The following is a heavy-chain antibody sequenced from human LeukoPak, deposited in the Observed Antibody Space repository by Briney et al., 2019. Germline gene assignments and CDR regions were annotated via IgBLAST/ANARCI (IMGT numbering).Heavy chain of an antibody. J-gene: IGHJ6*02. Sequence: GGSLRLSCAASGFSFRGYAISWARQAPGKGLEWVSDISGSGGNTYYADSVKGRFTISRHNSKNTLYLQMNSLRAEDTAVYYCARHPSGSKERSQYGMDVWGQGTTVTVSS. CDR3: ARHPSGSKERSQYGMDV. V-gene: IGHV3-23*01. CDR1: GFSFRGYA. D-gene: IGHD3-10*01. CDR2: ISGSGGNT.